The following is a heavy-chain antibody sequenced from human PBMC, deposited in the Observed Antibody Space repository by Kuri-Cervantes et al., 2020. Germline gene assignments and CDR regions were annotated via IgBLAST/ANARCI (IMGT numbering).Heavy chain of an antibody. V-gene: IGHV5-51*01. D-gene: IGHD2-15*01. Sequence: KVSCKGSGYRFSDYWIGWVRQMPGKGLEWMGIIYPGDSDTRYSPSFQGQVTISADKSISTAYLQWSSLKASDTAMYYCAGGNMVVVVTTTYDAFDIWGPGTMVTVSS. CDR3: AGGNMVVVVTTTYDAFDI. CDR2: IYPGDSDT. CDR1: GYRFSDYW. J-gene: IGHJ3*02.